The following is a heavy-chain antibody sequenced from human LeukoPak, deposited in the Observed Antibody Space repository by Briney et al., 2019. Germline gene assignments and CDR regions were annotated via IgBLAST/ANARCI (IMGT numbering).Heavy chain of an antibody. J-gene: IGHJ4*02. CDR3: ARPRGNVEMATNPFDY. Sequence: PGGSLRLSCAASGFTFSSYGMHWVRQAPGKGLEWVAFIRYDGSNKYYADSVKGRFTISRDNSKNTLYLQMNSLRAEDTAVYYCARPRGNVEMATNPFDYWGQGTLVTVSS. CDR2: IRYDGSNK. D-gene: IGHD5-24*01. CDR1: GFTFSSYG. V-gene: IGHV3-30*02.